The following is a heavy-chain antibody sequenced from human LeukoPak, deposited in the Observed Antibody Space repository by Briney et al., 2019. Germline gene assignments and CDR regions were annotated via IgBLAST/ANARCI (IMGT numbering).Heavy chain of an antibody. D-gene: IGHD3-10*01. CDR3: VLGGETGTQPFDP. CDR2: IIPILGIA. V-gene: IGHV1-69*04. CDR1: GGTFSSYA. J-gene: IGHJ5*02. Sequence: GASVKVSCKASGGTFSSYAISWVRQAPGQGLEWMGRIIPILGIANYAQKFQGRVTITADKSTSTAYMGLKTLRSDDTAVYYCVLGGETGTQPFDPWGQGTLVTVSS.